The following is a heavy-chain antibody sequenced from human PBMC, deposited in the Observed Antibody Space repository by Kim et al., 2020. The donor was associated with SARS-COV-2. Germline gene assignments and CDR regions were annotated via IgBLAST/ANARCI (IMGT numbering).Heavy chain of an antibody. CDR1: GGTFSSYA. J-gene: IGHJ3*02. Sequence: SVKVSCKASGGTFSSYAISWVRQAPGQGLEWMGRIIPILGIANYAQKFQGRVTITADKSTSTAYMELSSLRSEDTAVYYCARVLKGTPLGAFDIWGQGTMVTVSS. CDR3: ARVLKGTPLGAFDI. CDR2: IIPILGIA. D-gene: IGHD7-27*01. V-gene: IGHV1-69*04.